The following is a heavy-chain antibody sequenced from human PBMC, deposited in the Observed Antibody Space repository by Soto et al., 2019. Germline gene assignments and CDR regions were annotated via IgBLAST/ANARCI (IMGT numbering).Heavy chain of an antibody. J-gene: IGHJ6*03. V-gene: IGHV6-1*01. CDR2: TYYRSKWYN. Sequence: QSQTLSLPCAISGDSVSSNSAAWNWIRQSPSRGLEWLGRTYYRSKWYNDYAVSVKSRITINPDTSKNQFSLQLNSVTPEDTAVYYCARAEYYYGSGSYYNLVSAGGHYYYYYMDVWGKGTTVTVSS. CDR3: ARAEYYYGSGSYYNLVSAGGHYYYYYMDV. D-gene: IGHD3-10*01. CDR1: GDSVSSNSAA.